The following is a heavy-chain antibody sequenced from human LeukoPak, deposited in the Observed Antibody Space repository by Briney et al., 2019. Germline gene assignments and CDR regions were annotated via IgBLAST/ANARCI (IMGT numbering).Heavy chain of an antibody. D-gene: IGHD6-25*01. CDR1: GFTFSSYA. V-gene: IGHV3-23*01. J-gene: IGHJ5*02. Sequence: PGGSLRLSCAASGFTFSSYAMSWVRQAPGKGLEWVSAISFSGSNTYYADSVKGRFTISRDNLKNTLCLQMNSLGAEDTAVYFCAKEVKAATNWFDPWGQGTLVTVSS. CDR2: ISFSGSNT. CDR3: AKEVKAATNWFDP.